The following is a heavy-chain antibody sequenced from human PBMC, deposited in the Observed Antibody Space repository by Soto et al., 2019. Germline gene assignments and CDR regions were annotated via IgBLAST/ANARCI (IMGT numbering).Heavy chain of an antibody. CDR3: ARAYVDDFWSGYRPDY. CDR2: IKQDGSEK. V-gene: IGHV3-7*03. D-gene: IGHD3-3*01. J-gene: IGHJ4*02. Sequence: PGGSLRLSCAASGFTFSSYWMSWVRQAPGKGLEWVANIKQDGSEKYYVDSVKGRFTISRDNAKNSLYLQMNSLRAEDTAVYYCARAYVDDFWSGYRPDYWGQGTQVTVSS. CDR1: GFTFSSYW.